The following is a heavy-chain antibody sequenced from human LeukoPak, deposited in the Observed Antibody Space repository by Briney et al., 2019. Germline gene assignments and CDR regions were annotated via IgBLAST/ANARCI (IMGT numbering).Heavy chain of an antibody. CDR3: ARGGSIRYNWNFDY. CDR1: GFTFSSYG. Sequence: GGSLRLSCAASGFTFSSYGMSWVRQAPGKGLEWVSGINWNGGSTGFADSVKGRFTISRDNAKNSLYLQMNSLRAEDTALYYCARGGSIRYNWNFDYWGQGTLVTVPS. J-gene: IGHJ4*02. V-gene: IGHV3-20*04. CDR2: INWNGGST. D-gene: IGHD1-20*01.